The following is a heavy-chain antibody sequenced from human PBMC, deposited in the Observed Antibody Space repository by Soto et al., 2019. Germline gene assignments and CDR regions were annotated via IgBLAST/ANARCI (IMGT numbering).Heavy chain of an antibody. CDR1: GGTFGSYA. D-gene: IGHD3-22*01. V-gene: IGHV1-69*06. J-gene: IGHJ4*02. Sequence: SVKVSCKASGGTFGSYAISWVRQAPGQGLEWMGGIIPIFGTANYAQKFQGRVTITADKSTSTAYMELSSLRSEDTAVYYCARVGVVVRFRHYFDYWGQGTLVTVSS. CDR3: ARVGVVVRFRHYFDY. CDR2: IIPIFGTA.